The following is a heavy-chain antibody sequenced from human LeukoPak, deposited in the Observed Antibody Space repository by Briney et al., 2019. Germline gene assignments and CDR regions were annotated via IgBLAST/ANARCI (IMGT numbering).Heavy chain of an antibody. Sequence: GGSLRLSCAASGFTFSSYSMNWVRQAPGKGLEWVSFVSSGSSYIYYADAVKGRFTISRDNAKNSLYLQMNSLRAEDTAVYYCAGGRSGSYSSDYWGQGTLVTVSS. V-gene: IGHV3-21*01. CDR3: AGGRSGSYSSDY. J-gene: IGHJ4*02. D-gene: IGHD3-10*01. CDR2: VSSGSSYI. CDR1: GFTFSSYS.